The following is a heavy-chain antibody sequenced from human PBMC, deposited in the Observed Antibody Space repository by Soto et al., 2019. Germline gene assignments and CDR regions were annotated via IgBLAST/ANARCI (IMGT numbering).Heavy chain of an antibody. Sequence: QIQLVQSGPEVKKPGASVKVSCKASGYIFNNYGISWVRQAPGQGLDWVGWISTNSGNTDYEHKLQGRLTMTTDTSTDTAYMELRSLRSDDTAVYYCARSTRRGYYNGRWFDPWGQGTLVTVTS. J-gene: IGHJ5*01. V-gene: IGHV1-18*01. D-gene: IGHD3-9*01. CDR3: ARSTRRGYYNGRWFDP. CDR2: ISTNSGNT. CDR1: GYIFNNYG.